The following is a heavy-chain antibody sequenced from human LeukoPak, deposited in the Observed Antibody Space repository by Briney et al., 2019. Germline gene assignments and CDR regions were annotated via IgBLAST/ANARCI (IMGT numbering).Heavy chain of an antibody. J-gene: IGHJ4*02. CDR3: AKDSPSGFDY. Sequence: PGRSLRLSCAASGFTFSHYGMHWVRQAPGKGLEWVAVISNDGSYKDYVNSVKGRFTISRDNSKNTLYLQMNSLTIEDMAVYYCAKDSPSGFDYWGQGILVTVSS. CDR2: ISNDGSYK. CDR1: GFTFSHYG. V-gene: IGHV3-30*18. D-gene: IGHD3-10*01.